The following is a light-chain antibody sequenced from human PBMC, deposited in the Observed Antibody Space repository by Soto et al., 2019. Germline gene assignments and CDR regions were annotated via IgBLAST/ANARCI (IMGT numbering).Light chain of an antibody. CDR2: QVT. Sequence: LTQPASVSGSPGQSITISCTGTSSDVGGYYYVSWYQHHPGKAPKLLIYQVTNRPSRVSNRFSGSKSGNTASLAISGLQADDEADYYCTSYSSSDIFYVFGTGTKVTVL. V-gene: IGLV2-14*01. CDR3: TSYSSSDIFYV. CDR1: SSDVGGYYY. J-gene: IGLJ1*01.